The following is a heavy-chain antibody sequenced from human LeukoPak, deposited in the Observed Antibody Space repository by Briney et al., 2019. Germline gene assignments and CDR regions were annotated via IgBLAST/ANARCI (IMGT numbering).Heavy chain of an antibody. Sequence: SETLSLTCTVSGGSIGSSAYSWGWIRQPPGKGLEWIGSISYTGTTYYNPSLESLVTISLDTSKNQFSLKLISVTAADTALYYCAREGPHGSGIYYNPLDYWGQGALVIVSS. D-gene: IGHD3-10*01. CDR3: AREGPHGSGIYYNPLDY. V-gene: IGHV4-39*02. J-gene: IGHJ4*02. CDR1: GGSIGSSAYS. CDR2: ISYTGTT.